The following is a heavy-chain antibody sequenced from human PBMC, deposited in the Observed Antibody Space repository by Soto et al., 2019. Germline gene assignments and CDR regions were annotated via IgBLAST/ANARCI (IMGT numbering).Heavy chain of an antibody. CDR1: GFTFSSYA. CDR2: ISGSGGST. D-gene: IGHD1-1*01. CDR3: AKEKIKRWLQLGRYFQH. Sequence: PGGSLRLSCAASGFTFSSYAMSWVRQAPGKGLEWVSAISGSGGSTYYADSVKGRFTISRDNSKNTLYLQMNSLRAEDTAVYYCAKEKIKRWLQLGRYFQHWGQGTLVTVSS. J-gene: IGHJ1*01. V-gene: IGHV3-23*01.